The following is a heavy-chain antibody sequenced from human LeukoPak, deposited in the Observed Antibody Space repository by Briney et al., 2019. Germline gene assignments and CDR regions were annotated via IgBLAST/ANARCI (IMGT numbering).Heavy chain of an antibody. D-gene: IGHD4-17*01. J-gene: IGHJ4*02. CDR1: EFTFSIYA. CDR2: ISGSGGST. CDR3: AKDRPTGTVEDY. V-gene: IGHV3-23*01. Sequence: PGGSLRLSCAVSEFTFSIYAMTWVRQAPGKGLEWVSAISGSGGSTYYADSVKGRFTISRDNSKNTLYLQMNSLRAEDTAVYYCAKDRPTGTVEDYWGQGTLVTVSS.